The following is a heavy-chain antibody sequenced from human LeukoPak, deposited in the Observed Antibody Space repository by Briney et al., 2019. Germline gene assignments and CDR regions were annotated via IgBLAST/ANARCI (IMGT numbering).Heavy chain of an antibody. D-gene: IGHD3-3*01. CDR3: ARDSHVLRFLEWLFSFDY. CDR1: GFTFSSYA. V-gene: IGHV3-21*01. J-gene: IGHJ4*02. CDR2: ISSSSSYI. Sequence: PGGSLRLSCAASGFTFSSYAMSWVRQAPGKGLEWVSSISSSSSYIYYADSVKGRFTISRDNAKNSLYLQMNSLRAEDTAVYYCARDSHVLRFLEWLFSFDYWGQGTLVTVSS.